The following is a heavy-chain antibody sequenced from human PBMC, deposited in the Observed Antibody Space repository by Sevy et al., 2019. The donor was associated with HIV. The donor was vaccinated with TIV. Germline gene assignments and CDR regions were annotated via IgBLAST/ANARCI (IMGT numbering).Heavy chain of an antibody. CDR1: GYSINRNTY. J-gene: IGHJ5*02. CDR3: ARDSSNNSESGRHYKAKVAASAGCAP. CDR2: VHHGGST. V-gene: IGHV4-38-2*02. D-gene: IGHD3-10*01. Sequence: SETLSLTCTVSGYSINRNTYWGWIRQPPGKGLEWLGSVHHGGSTYYNPSLKSRVTISTGTSKNQFTLQLNSVTAADEDVKFCARDSSNNSESGRHYKAKVAASAGCAPWGQGTLVTVPS.